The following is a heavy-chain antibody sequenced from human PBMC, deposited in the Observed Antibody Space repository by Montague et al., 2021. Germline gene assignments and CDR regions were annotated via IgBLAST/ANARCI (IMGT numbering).Heavy chain of an antibody. J-gene: IGHJ3*02. CDR2: ISYDGSNK. D-gene: IGHD1-26*01. CDR3: ARDPRWEYDAFDI. V-gene: IGHV3-30*04. Sequence: SLRLSCSASGFTFSSYAMHWVRQAPGKGLEWVAVISYDGSNKYYADSVKGRFTISRDNSKNTLYLQMSSLRAEDTALFYCARDPRWEYDAFDIWGQGTMVTVSS. CDR1: GFTFSSYA.